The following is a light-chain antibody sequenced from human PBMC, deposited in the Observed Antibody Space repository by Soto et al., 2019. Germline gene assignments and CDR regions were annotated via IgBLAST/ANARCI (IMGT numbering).Light chain of an antibody. Sequence: QSVLTQPPSASGSPGRSVTISCTGTSGDVGGYKYVSWYQQYPGKAPKFMIYEVNKRPSGVPDRFSGSKSGNTAFLTVSGLQAEDEADYFCSSYAGTNNWVFGGGTQLTVL. J-gene: IGLJ3*02. CDR2: EVN. CDR3: SSYAGTNNWV. CDR1: SGDVGGYKY. V-gene: IGLV2-8*01.